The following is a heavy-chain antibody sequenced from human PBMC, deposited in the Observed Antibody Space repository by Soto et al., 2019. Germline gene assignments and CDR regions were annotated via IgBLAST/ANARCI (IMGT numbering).Heavy chain of an antibody. CDR3: AREKSDYSSSWYYFDY. D-gene: IGHD6-13*01. Sequence: SETLSLTCTVSGGSISSGGYYWSWIRQHPGKGLEWIGYIYYSGSTYYNPSLKSRVTISVDTSKNQFSLKLSSVTAADTAVYYCAREKSDYSSSWYYFDYWGQGTLVTVSS. V-gene: IGHV4-31*03. CDR1: GGSISSGGYY. CDR2: IYYSGST. J-gene: IGHJ4*02.